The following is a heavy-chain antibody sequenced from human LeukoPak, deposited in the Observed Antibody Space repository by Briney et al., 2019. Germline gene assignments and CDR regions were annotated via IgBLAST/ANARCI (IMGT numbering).Heavy chain of an antibody. J-gene: IGHJ4*02. CDR3: AREKSFISADY. Sequence: SETLSLTCTVSGGSISSYYWSWIRQPPGKGLEWIGYIYYSGGANYNPSLKSRVTISVDTSKNQFSLNLSSVTAADTAVYYCAREKSFISADYWGQGTLVTVSS. V-gene: IGHV4-59*01. CDR2: IYYSGGA. CDR1: GGSISSYY. D-gene: IGHD6-19*01.